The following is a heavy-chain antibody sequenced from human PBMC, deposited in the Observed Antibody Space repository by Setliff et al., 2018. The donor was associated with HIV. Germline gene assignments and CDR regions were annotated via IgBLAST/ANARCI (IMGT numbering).Heavy chain of an antibody. J-gene: IGHJ4*02. CDR1: GYAFTSQF. CDR3: ARVLSVTMIRGAHGY. V-gene: IGHV1-2*02. CDR2: INPGSGDT. D-gene: IGHD3-10*01. Sequence: ASVKVSCKASGYAFTSQFMHWVRQAPGQGLEWMGWINPGSGDTNYAQKFQGRVTMTSDTSTRTVYMELSSLTSDDTAVYFCARVLSVTMIRGAHGYWGQGTLVTVSS.